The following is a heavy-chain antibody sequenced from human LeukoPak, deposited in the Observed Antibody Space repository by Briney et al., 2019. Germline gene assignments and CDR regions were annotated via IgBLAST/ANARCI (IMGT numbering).Heavy chain of an antibody. V-gene: IGHV1-69*04. CDR1: GGTFSSYA. D-gene: IGHD3-10*01. CDR3: ARDGFAADPAALYYFDY. Sequence: ASVKVSCKASGGTFSSYAISWVRQAPGQGLEWMGRIIPILGIANYAQKFQGRVTITADKSTSTAYMELSSLRSEDTAVYYCARDGFAADPAALYYFDYWGQGTLATVSS. J-gene: IGHJ4*02. CDR2: IIPILGIA.